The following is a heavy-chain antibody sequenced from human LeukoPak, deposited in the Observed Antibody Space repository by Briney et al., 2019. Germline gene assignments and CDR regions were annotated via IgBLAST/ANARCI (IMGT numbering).Heavy chain of an antibody. CDR1: GYPFGTYG. J-gene: IGHJ6*03. Sequence: ASVKVSCKTSGYPFGTYGINWVRQAPGQGLEWMGWVSTYNGHTSYPQKFQGRVTMTTDTSTRTAYMELRSLRSDDTAVYYCARGVVVVAAKRFYMDVWGKGTTVTVSS. CDR3: ARGVVVVAAKRFYMDV. CDR2: VSTYNGHT. V-gene: IGHV1-18*01. D-gene: IGHD2-15*01.